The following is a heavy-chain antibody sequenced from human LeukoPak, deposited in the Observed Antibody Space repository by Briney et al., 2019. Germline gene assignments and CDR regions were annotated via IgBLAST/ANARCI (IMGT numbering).Heavy chain of an antibody. CDR1: GFTFSSYG. V-gene: IGHV3-48*04. CDR3: ARDSWFGESDPFDY. D-gene: IGHD3-10*01. J-gene: IGHJ4*02. CDR2: ISWNSGSI. Sequence: GGSLRLSCAASGFTFSSYGMHWVRQAPGKGLEWVSGISWNSGSIGYADSVKGRFTISRDNAKNSLYLQMNSLRAEDTAVYYCARDSWFGESDPFDYWGQGTLVTVSS.